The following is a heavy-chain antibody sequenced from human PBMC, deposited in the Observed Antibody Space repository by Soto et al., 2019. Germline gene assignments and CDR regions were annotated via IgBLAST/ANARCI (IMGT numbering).Heavy chain of an antibody. CDR2: IYYSGST. J-gene: IGHJ6*02. Sequence: SETLSLTCTVSGGSISSGDYYWSWIRQPPGKGLEWIGYIYYSGSTYYNPSLKSRVTISVDTSKNQFSLKLSSVTAADTAVYYCARGGTVTSHYYYYYGMDVWGQGTTVTVSS. D-gene: IGHD4-17*01. CDR3: ARGGTVTSHYYYYYGMDV. V-gene: IGHV4-30-4*01. CDR1: GGSISSGDYY.